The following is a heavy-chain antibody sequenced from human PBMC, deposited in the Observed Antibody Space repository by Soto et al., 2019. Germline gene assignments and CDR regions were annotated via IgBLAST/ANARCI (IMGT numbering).Heavy chain of an antibody. CDR3: AKADSNYAGRFSYYYMDV. V-gene: IGHV1-58*01. D-gene: IGHD4-4*01. J-gene: IGHJ6*03. CDR2: IVGYNGNT. Sequence: SVKVSCKASGFTFTSSAVQWVRQARGQRLEWMGWIVGYNGNTNYPQKFQDKVTMSTDTSTSTAYMELRSLRSDDTAVYYCAKADSNYAGRFSYYYMDVWGNGTLVTVSS. CDR1: GFTFTSSA.